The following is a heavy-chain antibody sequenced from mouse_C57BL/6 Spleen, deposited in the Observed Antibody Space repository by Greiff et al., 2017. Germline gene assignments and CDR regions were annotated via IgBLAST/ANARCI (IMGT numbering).Heavy chain of an antibody. Sequence: QVQLQQSGAELVRPGSSVKLSCKASGYTFTSYWMHWVKQRPIQGLEWIGNIDPSDSDTHYNQKFKDKATLTVDKSSSTSYMQLSSLTSEDSAVYYCATYSSFAYWGQGTLVTVSA. J-gene: IGHJ3*01. V-gene: IGHV1-52*01. CDR1: GYTFTSYW. D-gene: IGHD2-5*01. CDR2: IDPSDSDT. CDR3: ATYSSFAY.